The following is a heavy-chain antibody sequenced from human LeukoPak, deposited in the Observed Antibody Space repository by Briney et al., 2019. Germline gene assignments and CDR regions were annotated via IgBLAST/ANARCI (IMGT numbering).Heavy chain of an antibody. D-gene: IGHD1-1*01. J-gene: IGHJ5*02. Sequence: PGGSLRLSCAASGFTFSNYWMIWVRQAPGKGLEWVGNIKQDGSEKRYADSVRGRFSISRDNAHTSLYLQMNRLRAEDTAVYCCARASDPWLQLTWGQGTLVTVSS. CDR1: GFTFSNYW. CDR3: ARASDPWLQLT. V-gene: IGHV3-7*05. CDR2: IKQDGSEK.